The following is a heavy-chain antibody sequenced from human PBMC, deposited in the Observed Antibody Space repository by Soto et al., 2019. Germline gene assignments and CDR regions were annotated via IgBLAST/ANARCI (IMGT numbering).Heavy chain of an antibody. J-gene: IGHJ4*02. CDR1: GFTFSTYA. CDR2: ISVVGTST. CDR3: ARKTTLVTPLDY. Sequence: PGGSLRLSCAASGFTFSTYAMGWVRQAPGKGLEWVSSISVVGTSTYYADSVKGRFTISRDNSKNTVYLQMNGLRAEDTALYYCARKTTLVTPLDYWGQGTLVTVSS. V-gene: IGHV3-23*01. D-gene: IGHD4-17*01.